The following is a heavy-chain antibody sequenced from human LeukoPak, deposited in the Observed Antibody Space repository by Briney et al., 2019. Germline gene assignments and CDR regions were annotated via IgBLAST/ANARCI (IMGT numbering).Heavy chain of an antibody. Sequence: GGSLRLSCAPSGFTFSSYSMNWVRQAPGKGVEWVSSITGSSSFIYYADSVMGRFSISRDNAKKSLYLQMNSLRAEDTAVYYCARYSSYLDYWGQGTLVTVSS. J-gene: IGHJ4*02. V-gene: IGHV3-21*01. CDR2: ITGSSSFI. CDR3: ARYSSYLDY. D-gene: IGHD4-11*01. CDR1: GFTFSSYS.